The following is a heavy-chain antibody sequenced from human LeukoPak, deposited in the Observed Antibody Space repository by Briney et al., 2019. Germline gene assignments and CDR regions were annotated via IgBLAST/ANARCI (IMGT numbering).Heavy chain of an antibody. CDR3: ARVRVGKSKWYMDV. Sequence: PSETPSLTCTVSGGSIRSYYWSWVRQPPGKGLEWIGYIYYSGSTNYNPSLKSRVTISVDTSKNQFSLKLSSVTAADTAVYYCARVRVGKSKWYMDVWGKGTTVTVSS. D-gene: IGHD1-26*01. CDR2: IYYSGST. CDR1: GGSIRSYY. J-gene: IGHJ6*03. V-gene: IGHV4-59*01.